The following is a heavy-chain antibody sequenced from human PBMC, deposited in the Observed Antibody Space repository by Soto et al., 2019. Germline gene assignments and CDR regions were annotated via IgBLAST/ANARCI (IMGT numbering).Heavy chain of an antibody. CDR1: GGSISSGDYY. CDR3: ARVSHYYDSRGSYYVAFDI. CDR2: IYYSGST. J-gene: IGHJ3*02. V-gene: IGHV4-30-4*01. D-gene: IGHD3-22*01. Sequence: LSLTFTVSGGSISSGDYYWSWIRQPPGKCLEWIGYIYYSGSTYYNPSLKSRVTISVDTSKNQFSLQMRSVTDDDTAVYYCARVSHYYDSRGSYYVAFDIWGQGTMVTVS.